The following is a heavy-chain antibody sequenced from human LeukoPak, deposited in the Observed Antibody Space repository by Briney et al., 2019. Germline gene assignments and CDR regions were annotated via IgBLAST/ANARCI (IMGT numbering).Heavy chain of an antibody. J-gene: IGHJ3*02. Sequence: PGGSLRLSCAASGFSRNTFGMHWVRQAPGKGLEWVALISFDGSNKYYADSVKGRFTISRDSSKNTLYLQMNSLRAADTAVYYCARSYRRGAITMLRGVANRGAFDIWGQGTMVTVSS. CDR1: GFSRNTFG. CDR3: ARSYRRGAITMLRGVANRGAFDI. V-gene: IGHV3-30*19. CDR2: ISFDGSNK. D-gene: IGHD3-10*01.